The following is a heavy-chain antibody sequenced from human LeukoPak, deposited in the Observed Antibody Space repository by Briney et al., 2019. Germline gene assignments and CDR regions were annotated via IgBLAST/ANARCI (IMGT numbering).Heavy chain of an antibody. D-gene: IGHD5-24*01. J-gene: IGHJ6*02. Sequence: GASVKVSCKASGYTFTGYYMHWVRQAPGQGLEWMGWINPYSGGTNYAQKFQGWVTMTRDTSISTAYMELSRLRSGDTAVYYCAREYLGLQLFLDGYNPQGGMDVWGQGTTVTVSS. V-gene: IGHV1-2*04. CDR1: GYTFTGYY. CDR2: INPYSGGT. CDR3: AREYLGLQLFLDGYNPQGGMDV.